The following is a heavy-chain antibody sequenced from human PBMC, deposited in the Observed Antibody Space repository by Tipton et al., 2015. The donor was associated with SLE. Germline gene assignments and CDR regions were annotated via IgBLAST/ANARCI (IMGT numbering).Heavy chain of an antibody. J-gene: IGHJ4*02. CDR3: ARGWCNGGSCYWALRFYFDY. D-gene: IGHD2-15*01. CDR2: INHSGST. V-gene: IGHV4-34*01. CDR1: GGSFSGYY. Sequence: LRLSCAVYGGSFSGYYWSWIRQPPGKGLEWIGEINHSGSTNYNPSLKSRVTISVDTSKNQFSLKLSSVTAADTAVYYCARGWCNGGSCYWALRFYFDYWGQGTLVTVSS.